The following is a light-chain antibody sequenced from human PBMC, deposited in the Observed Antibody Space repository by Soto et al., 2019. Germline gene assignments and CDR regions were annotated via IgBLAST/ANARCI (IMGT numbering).Light chain of an antibody. Sequence: DVQLTQSPSSLSASVGDRVTITCQASQDITTYLHWYQQKPGKAPKLLISDASSLAPGVPSCFSGSGSGTDFSFTISSLQPEDSGIYYCQQYYDLPPLTFGGGSTVE. V-gene: IGKV1-33*01. CDR3: QQYYDLPPLT. J-gene: IGKJ4*01. CDR1: QDITTY. CDR2: DAS.